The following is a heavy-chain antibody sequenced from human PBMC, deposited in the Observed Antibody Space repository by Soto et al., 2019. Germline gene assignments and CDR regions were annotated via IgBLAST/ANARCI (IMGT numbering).Heavy chain of an antibody. Sequence: SVKVSCKASGGTFSSYTISWVRQAPGQGLEWMGRIIPILGIANYAQKFQGRVTITADKSTSTAYMELSSLRSEDTAVYYCAKLGIAALNGMDVWGQGTTVTVSS. CDR2: IIPILGIA. D-gene: IGHD6-13*01. CDR3: AKLGIAALNGMDV. V-gene: IGHV1-69*02. CDR1: GGTFSSYT. J-gene: IGHJ6*02.